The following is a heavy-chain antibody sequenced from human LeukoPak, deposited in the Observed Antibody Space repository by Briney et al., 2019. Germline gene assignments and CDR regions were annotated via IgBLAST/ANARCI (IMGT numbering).Heavy chain of an antibody. CDR3: ARVNRYSSSWPPWDFDY. J-gene: IGHJ4*02. Sequence: ASVKVSCKASGYTFTGYYMHWVRQAPGQGLEWMGWINPNSGGTNYAQKFQGRVTMTRDTSISTAYMELSRLRSDDTAVYYCARVNRYSSSWPPWDFDYWGQGTLVTVSS. V-gene: IGHV1-2*02. CDR1: GYTFTGYY. D-gene: IGHD6-13*01. CDR2: INPNSGGT.